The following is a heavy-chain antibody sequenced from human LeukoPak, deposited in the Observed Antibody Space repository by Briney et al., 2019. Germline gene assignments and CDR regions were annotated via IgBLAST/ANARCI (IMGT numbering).Heavy chain of an antibody. CDR1: GGSISSYY. Sequence: SETLSLTCTVSGGSISSYYWSWIRQPPGKGLEWIGYIYYSGSTNYNPSLKSRVTISVDTSKNQFSLKLSSVTAADTAVYYCASVLRSYGGNGPDAFDIWGQGTMVTVSS. J-gene: IGHJ3*02. CDR2: IYYSGST. CDR3: ASVLRSYGGNGPDAFDI. V-gene: IGHV4-59*01. D-gene: IGHD4-23*01.